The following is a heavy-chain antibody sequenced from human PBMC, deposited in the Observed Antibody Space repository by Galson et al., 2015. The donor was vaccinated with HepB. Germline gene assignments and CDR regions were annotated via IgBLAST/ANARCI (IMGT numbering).Heavy chain of an antibody. CDR3: ARDRPDGRGYYGSGSYYIDRELGMDV. D-gene: IGHD3-10*01. CDR1: GFTFSSYG. CDR2: IWYDGSNK. Sequence: SLRLSCAASGFTFSSYGMHWVRQAPGKGLEWVAVIWYDGSNKYYADSVKGRFTISRDNSKNTLYLQMNSLRAEDTAVYYCARDRPDGRGYYGSGSYYIDRELGMDVWGQGTTVTVSS. V-gene: IGHV3-33*08. J-gene: IGHJ6*02.